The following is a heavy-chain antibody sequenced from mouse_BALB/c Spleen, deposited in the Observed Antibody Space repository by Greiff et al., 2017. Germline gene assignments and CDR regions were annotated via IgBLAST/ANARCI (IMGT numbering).Heavy chain of an antibody. D-gene: IGHD2-4*01. CDR1: GYSFTSYW. V-gene: IGHV1-5*01. CDR3: TKVYYDYDGGFAY. Sequence: VQLQQSGTVLARPGASVKMSCKASGYSFTSYWMHWVKQRPGQGLEWIGAIYPGNSDTSYNQKFKGKAKLTAVTSASTAYMELSSLTNEDSAVYYCTKVYYDYDGGFAYWGQGTLVTVAA. CDR2: IYPGNSDT. J-gene: IGHJ3*01.